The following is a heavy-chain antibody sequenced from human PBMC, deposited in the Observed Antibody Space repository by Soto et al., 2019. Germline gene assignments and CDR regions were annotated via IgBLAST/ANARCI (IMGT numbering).Heavy chain of an antibody. J-gene: IGHJ4*02. CDR1: GGTFSSYA. D-gene: IGHD2-15*01. CDR2: FDPEDGET. Sequence: GASVKVSCKASGGTFSSYAISWVRQAPGKGLEWMGGFDPEDGETIYAQKFQGRVTMTEDTSTDTAYMELSSLRSEDTAVYYCATDFRVAPFDYWGQGTLVTVSS. V-gene: IGHV1-24*01. CDR3: ATDFRVAPFDY.